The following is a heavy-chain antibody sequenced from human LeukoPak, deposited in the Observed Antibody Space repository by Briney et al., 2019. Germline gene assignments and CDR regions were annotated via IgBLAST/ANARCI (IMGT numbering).Heavy chain of an antibody. CDR2: IYYSGST. V-gene: IGHV4-39*01. CDR1: GGSISSSSYY. D-gene: IGHD6-13*01. CDR3: ARLSSSSNDAFDI. J-gene: IGHJ3*02. Sequence: SETLSLTCTVSGGSISSSSYYWGWIRQPPGKGLEWIGSIYYSGSTYYNLSLKSRVTISVDTSKNQFSLKLSSVTAADTAVYYCARLSSSSNDAFDIWGQGTMVTVSS.